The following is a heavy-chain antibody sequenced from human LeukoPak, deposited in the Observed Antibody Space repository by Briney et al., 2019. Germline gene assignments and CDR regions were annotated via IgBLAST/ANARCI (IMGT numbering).Heavy chain of an antibody. CDR3: ATNTRAYAVLLAY. CDR2: INQDGGQK. Sequence: GGSLRLFCAASGFTFSSSWMIWARQAPGKGLEWVANINQDGGQKYYLDSVKGRFTISRDNADNSLYLQMDGLRAEDTAVYYCATNTRAYAVLLAYWGQGTLVTVSS. D-gene: IGHD4-17*01. CDR1: GFTFSSSW. V-gene: IGHV3-7*01. J-gene: IGHJ4*02.